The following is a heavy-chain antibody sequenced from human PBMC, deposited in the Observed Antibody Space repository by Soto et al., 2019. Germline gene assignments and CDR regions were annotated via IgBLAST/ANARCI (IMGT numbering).Heavy chain of an antibody. CDR1: GGSISSSSYY. CDR3: ARRGYCSSTSCYYFDY. Sequence: QLQLQESGPGLVKPSETLSLTCTVSGGSISSSSYYWGWIRQPPGKGLEWIGSIYYSGSTYYNPSLKSRVTISVDTSKNQFSLKLSSVTAADTAVYYCARRGYCSSTSCYYFDYWGQGTLVTVSS. J-gene: IGHJ4*02. V-gene: IGHV4-39*01. D-gene: IGHD2-2*01. CDR2: IYYSGST.